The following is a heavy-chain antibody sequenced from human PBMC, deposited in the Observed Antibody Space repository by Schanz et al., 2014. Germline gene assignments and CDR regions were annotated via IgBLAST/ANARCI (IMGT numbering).Heavy chain of an antibody. D-gene: IGHD6-13*01. Sequence: EEQLVESGGGLVQPGRSLRLSCAASGFMFEDYDMHWVRQAPGKGLEWVSGISWNGGTKDYADSVKGRFTISRDNSKNTLYLQMNSLRAEDTAVYSCARDRQQLVGRIGYYYGMDVWGQGTTVTVSS. CDR2: ISWNGGTK. J-gene: IGHJ6*02. CDR1: GFMFEDYD. V-gene: IGHV3-9*01. CDR3: ARDRQQLVGRIGYYYGMDV.